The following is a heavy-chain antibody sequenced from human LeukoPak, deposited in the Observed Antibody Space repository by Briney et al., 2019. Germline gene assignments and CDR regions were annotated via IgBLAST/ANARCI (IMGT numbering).Heavy chain of an antibody. V-gene: IGHV3-23*01. CDR3: AKPLGQWYSSSSLINYYYYYMDV. J-gene: IGHJ6*03. Sequence: PGGSLRLSCAASGFTFSSYAMSWVRQAPGKGLEWVSGISGNGGSTYYADSVKGRFTISRDNANNTLYLLMNSLRAEDTAVYYCAKPLGQWYSSSSLINYYYYYMDVWGKGTTVTVSS. CDR2: ISGNGGST. CDR1: GFTFSSYA. D-gene: IGHD6-6*01.